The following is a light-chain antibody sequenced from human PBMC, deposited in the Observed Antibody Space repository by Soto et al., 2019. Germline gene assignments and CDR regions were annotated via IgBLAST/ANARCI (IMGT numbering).Light chain of an antibody. J-gene: IGLJ2*01. CDR1: SSDVGGYNY. CDR2: DVI. CDR3: SSCTSSRV. Sequence: QSVLTQPASVSGSPGQSITISYTGTSSDVGGYNYVSWYQQHPGKAPKLMICDVINRPSGVSNRFSGSKSGNTASLTISGLQAEDEADYYCSSCTSSRVFGGGTKVTVL. V-gene: IGLV2-14*01.